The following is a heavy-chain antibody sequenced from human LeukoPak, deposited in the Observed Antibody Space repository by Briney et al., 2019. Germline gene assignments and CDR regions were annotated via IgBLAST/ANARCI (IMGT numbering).Heavy chain of an antibody. CDR2: IYPGDPDT. Sequence: GESLKISCKGSGYSFSSYWIGWVRQVPGKGLELMGIIYPGDPDTRYSPFFQGQVTISADKSINTAYLQWSSLKASDTAMYYCARPGFSNAFQHWGQGTLVTVSS. D-gene: IGHD2-2*01. CDR3: ARPGFSNAFQH. CDR1: GYSFSSYW. V-gene: IGHV5-51*01. J-gene: IGHJ1*01.